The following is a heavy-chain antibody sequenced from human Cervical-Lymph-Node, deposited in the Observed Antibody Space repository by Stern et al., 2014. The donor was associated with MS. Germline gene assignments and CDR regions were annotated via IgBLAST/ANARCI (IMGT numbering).Heavy chain of an antibody. V-gene: IGHV3-30-3*01. Sequence: MQLVESGGGVVQPGRSLRLSCATSGFTFGRHSMHWVRQAPGKGLECVAIISYDGSSQHYADSVKGRFTIYRSNSNNTLYLKMNSLRVEDTAMYYCARPAAARYFDYWGQGSQVTVSS. J-gene: IGHJ4*02. D-gene: IGHD6-25*01. CDR1: GFTFGRHS. CDR3: ARPAAARYFDY. CDR2: ISYDGSSQ.